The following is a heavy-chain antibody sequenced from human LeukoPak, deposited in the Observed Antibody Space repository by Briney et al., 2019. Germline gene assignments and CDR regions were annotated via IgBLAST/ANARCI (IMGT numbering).Heavy chain of an antibody. V-gene: IGHV4-39*01. CDR3: AVYYYDSSGYFDY. J-gene: IGHJ4*02. Sequence: SETLSLTCTVSGGSISSSSYYWGWIRQPPGKGLEWIGSIYYSGSTYYNPSLNSRVTISVDTSKNQFSLKLSSVTAADTAVYYCAVYYYDSSGYFDYWGQGTLVTVSS. CDR2: IYYSGST. CDR1: GGSISSSSYY. D-gene: IGHD3-22*01.